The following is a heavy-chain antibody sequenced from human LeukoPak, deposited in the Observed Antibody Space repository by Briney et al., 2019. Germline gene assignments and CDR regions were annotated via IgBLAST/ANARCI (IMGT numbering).Heavy chain of an antibody. CDR3: ARGWIFGVVIN. CDR1: GYTFTSYY. V-gene: IGHV1-46*01. Sequence: ASVKVSCKASGYTFTSYYMHWVRQAPGQGLEWMGIINPSGGSTSYAQKFQGRVTITADESTSTAYMELSSLRSEDTAVYYCARGWIFGVVINWGQGTLVTVSS. D-gene: IGHD3-3*01. J-gene: IGHJ4*02. CDR2: INPSGGST.